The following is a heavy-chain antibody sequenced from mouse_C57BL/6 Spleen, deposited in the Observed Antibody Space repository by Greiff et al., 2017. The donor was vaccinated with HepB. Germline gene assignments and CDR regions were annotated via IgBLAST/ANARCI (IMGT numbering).Heavy chain of an antibody. CDR1: GYSITSGYY. D-gene: IGHD1-1*01. Sequence: EVQLKESGPGLVKPSQSLSLTCSVTGYSITSGYYWNWIRQFPGNKLEWMGYISYDGSNNYNPSLKNRISITRDTSKNQFFLKLNSVTTEDTATYYCARDGYYGRGDYWGQGTSVTVSS. V-gene: IGHV3-6*01. CDR3: ARDGYYGRGDY. CDR2: ISYDGSN. J-gene: IGHJ4*01.